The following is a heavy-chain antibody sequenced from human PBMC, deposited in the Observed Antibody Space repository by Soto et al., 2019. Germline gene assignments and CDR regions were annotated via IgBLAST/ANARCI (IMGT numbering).Heavy chain of an antibody. D-gene: IGHD6-6*01. J-gene: IGHJ6*02. V-gene: IGHV3-23*01. Sequence: EVQLLESGGGLVQPGGSLRLSCAASGFTFSTYAMSWVRQAPGKGLEWVAGIDDSGVSTYYADSVKGRLTISRDNSKNTLYLQMGSLRAEDTAVYYCVKGQSSSWSQTGGIDVWGQGTTVTVSS. CDR2: IDDSGVST. CDR3: VKGQSSSWSQTGGIDV. CDR1: GFTFSTYA.